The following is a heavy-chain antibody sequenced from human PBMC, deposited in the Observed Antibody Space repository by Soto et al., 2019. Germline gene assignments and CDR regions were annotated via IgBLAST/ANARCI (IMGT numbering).Heavy chain of an antibody. V-gene: IGHV1-3*01. D-gene: IGHD3-9*01. Sequence: SVKVSCKASGYTFTSYAMHWVRQAPGQRLEWMGWINAGNGNTKYSQKFQGRVTITRDTSASTAYMELSSLRSEDTSVYYCARSTGYSPIDYWGQGTLVTVSS. CDR3: ARSTGYSPIDY. J-gene: IGHJ4*02. CDR1: GYTFTSYA. CDR2: INAGNGNT.